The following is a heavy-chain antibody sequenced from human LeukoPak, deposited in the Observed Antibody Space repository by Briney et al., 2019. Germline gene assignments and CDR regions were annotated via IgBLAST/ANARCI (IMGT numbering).Heavy chain of an antibody. CDR2: MNPNSGNT. CDR3: ARGRAGSGYYYGPDV. V-gene: IGHV1-8*01. J-gene: IGHJ6*02. CDR1: GFTFISYD. D-gene: IGHD2-8*02. Sequence: ASVKVSCKASGFTFISYDINWVRQATGQGLEWMGWMNPNSGNTDYAEKFQGRVTMTSDTSISTAYMEVSSLRSEDTAVYYCARGRAGSGYYYGPDVWGQGTTVTVSS.